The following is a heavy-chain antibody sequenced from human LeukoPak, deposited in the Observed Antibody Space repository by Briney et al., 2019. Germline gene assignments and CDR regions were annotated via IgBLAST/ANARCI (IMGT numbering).Heavy chain of an antibody. J-gene: IGHJ6*02. V-gene: IGHV3-7*01. CDR2: IKQDGSEK. D-gene: IGHD2-8*01. CDR1: GLTFSSYW. CDR3: ARRKWYHYYYYGMDV. Sequence: PGGSLRLSCAASGLTFSSYWMSWVRQAPGQGLEWVGNIKQDGSEKYYVDSVKGQFTISRDNAKNSLYLQMNSLRAEDTAVYYCARRKWYHYYYYGMDVWGQGTTVTVSS.